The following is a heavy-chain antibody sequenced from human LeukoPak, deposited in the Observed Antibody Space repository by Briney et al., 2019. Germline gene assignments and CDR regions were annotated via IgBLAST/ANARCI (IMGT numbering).Heavy chain of an antibody. V-gene: IGHV1-2*02. CDR2: INPNSGGT. CDR3: ARAAASSGWYGPFDY. Sequence: GASVTVSCKASGYTFTGYYMHWVRQAPGQGLEWMGWINPNSGGTNYAQKFQGRVTMTRDTSISTAYMELSRLRSDDTAVYYCARAAASSGWYGPFDYWGQGTLVTVSS. CDR1: GYTFTGYY. D-gene: IGHD6-19*01. J-gene: IGHJ4*02.